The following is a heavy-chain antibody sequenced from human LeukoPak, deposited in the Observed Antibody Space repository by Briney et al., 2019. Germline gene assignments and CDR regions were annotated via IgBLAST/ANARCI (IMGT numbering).Heavy chain of an antibody. CDR2: IYYSGST. CDR1: GGSFSGYY. Sequence: SETLSLTCAVYGGSFSGYYWSWIRQPPGKGLEWIGYIYYSGSTYYNPSLKSRVTISVDTSKNQFSLKLSSVTAADTAVYYCASLTGYGYYGMDVWGQGTTVTVSS. V-gene: IGHV4-30-4*08. D-gene: IGHD3-9*01. J-gene: IGHJ6*02. CDR3: ASLTGYGYYGMDV.